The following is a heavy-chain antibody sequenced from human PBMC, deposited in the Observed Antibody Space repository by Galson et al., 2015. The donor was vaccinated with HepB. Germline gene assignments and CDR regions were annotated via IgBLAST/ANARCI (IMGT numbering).Heavy chain of an antibody. V-gene: IGHV4-4*02. CDR1: GGSISTNNW. CDR3: AKGRRAGSSSSWYNY. CDR2: IWHTVTT. J-gene: IGHJ4*02. D-gene: IGHD2-2*02. Sequence: SLTCVVSGGSISTNNWWSWIRQPPGKGLEWIGDIWHTVTTNYNPSLQSRLTMSLDRSKKQFSLNLTSVSAADTAVYYCAKGRRAGSSSSWYNYWGQGILVTVSS.